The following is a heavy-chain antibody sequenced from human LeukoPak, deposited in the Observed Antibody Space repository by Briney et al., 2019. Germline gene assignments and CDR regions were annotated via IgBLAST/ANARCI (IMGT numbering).Heavy chain of an antibody. J-gene: IGHJ6*03. CDR2: IYHSGST. CDR3: ARGPGRYYMDV. CDR1: GYSISSGYY. V-gene: IGHV4-38-2*02. Sequence: SETLSLTCTVSGYSISSGYYWGWIRQPPGKGLEWIGSIYHSGSTYYNPSLKSRVTISVDTSKNQFSLKLSSVTAADTAVYYCARGPGRYYMDVWGKGTTVTVSS. D-gene: IGHD3-10*01.